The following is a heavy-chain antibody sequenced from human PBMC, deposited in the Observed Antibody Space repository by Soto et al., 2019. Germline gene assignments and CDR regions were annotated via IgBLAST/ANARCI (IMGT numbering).Heavy chain of an antibody. V-gene: IGHV4-4*07. J-gene: IGHJ5*02. CDR3: ARDLSLIAAYWFDP. D-gene: IGHD6-25*01. CDR1: GGSISSHY. Sequence: SETLSVTCTVSGGSISSHYCSWIRQPAGKGLEWIGRIYTSGSTNYNPSLKSRVTMSVDTSKNQFSLKLSSVTAADTAVYYCARDLSLIAAYWFDPWGQGTLVTVSS. CDR2: IYTSGST.